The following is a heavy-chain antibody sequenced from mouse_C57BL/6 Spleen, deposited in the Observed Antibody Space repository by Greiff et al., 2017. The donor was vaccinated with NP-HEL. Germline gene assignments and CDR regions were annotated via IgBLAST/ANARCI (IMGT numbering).Heavy chain of an antibody. Sequence: VQLQQSGPELVKPGASVKIPCKASGYTFTDYNMDWVKQSHGKSLEWIGDINPNNGGTNYNQKFKGKATLTADKSSSTAYMELRSLTSEDTAVYYCAISYYYGSSYFDYWGQGTTLTVSS. CDR3: AISYYYGSSYFDY. D-gene: IGHD1-1*01. J-gene: IGHJ2*01. V-gene: IGHV1-18*01. CDR2: INPNNGGT. CDR1: GYTFTDYN.